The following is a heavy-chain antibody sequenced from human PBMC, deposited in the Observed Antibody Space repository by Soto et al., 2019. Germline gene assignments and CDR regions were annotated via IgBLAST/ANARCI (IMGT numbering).Heavy chain of an antibody. CDR1: GGGCYY. J-gene: IGHJ4*02. CDR3: ARQVRGYGGYYFDF. V-gene: IGHV4-39*01. CDR2: VYYSVST. Sequence: QLQLQESGPGLVKPSQTLALTCTVSGGGCYYWAWVRQPPGKGLEWIGNVYYSVSTYYNPSLKTRVTISVDASKNQFSLRLSSVTAADTAVYYCARQVRGYGGYYFDFWGQGTLVTVSS. D-gene: IGHD5-12*01.